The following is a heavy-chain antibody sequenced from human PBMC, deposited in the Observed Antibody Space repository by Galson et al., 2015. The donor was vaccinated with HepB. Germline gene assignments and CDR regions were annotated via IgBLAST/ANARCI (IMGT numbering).Heavy chain of an antibody. Sequence: SLRLSCAASGFTFGDYAMTWFRQAPGKGLEWVSFIRSKLYGGKTDYAASVKGRFSSSRDDSIRVAYLQMNSLTTEDTGVYYCSRGPRLWFGDSPDHHYYYGVDVWGQGTTVTVSS. CDR2: IRSKLYGGKT. CDR3: SRGPRLWFGDSPDHHYYYGVDV. V-gene: IGHV3-49*03. D-gene: IGHD3-10*01. J-gene: IGHJ6*02. CDR1: GFTFGDYA.